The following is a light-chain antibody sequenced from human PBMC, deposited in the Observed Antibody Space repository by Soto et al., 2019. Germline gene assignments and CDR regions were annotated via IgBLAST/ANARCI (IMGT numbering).Light chain of an antibody. J-gene: IGKJ3*01. CDR3: QQYDTSFT. CDR1: QTVTSTY. CDR2: GAS. V-gene: IGKV3-20*01. Sequence: EIVLTQSPGTPSLSPGERATLSCRASQTVTSTYLAWYQQKPGQAPRLLIYGASSRATGIPDRFSGSGSGTDFTLTISRLEPEDFAVYYCQQYDTSFTFGPGTKVDIK.